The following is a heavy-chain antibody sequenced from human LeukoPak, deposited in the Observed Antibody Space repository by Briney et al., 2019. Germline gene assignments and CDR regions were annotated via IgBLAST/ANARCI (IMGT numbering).Heavy chain of an antibody. CDR2: IYSGGST. CDR3: ARGATGWVYFDY. V-gene: IGHV3-66*01. J-gene: IGHJ4*02. Sequence: GGSLRLSCAASGFTFSSYAMHWVRQAPGKGLEWVSVIYSGGSTYYADSVKGRFTISRGNSKNTLYLQMNSLRAEDTAVYYCARGATGWVYFDYWGQGTLVTVSS. CDR1: GFTFSSYA.